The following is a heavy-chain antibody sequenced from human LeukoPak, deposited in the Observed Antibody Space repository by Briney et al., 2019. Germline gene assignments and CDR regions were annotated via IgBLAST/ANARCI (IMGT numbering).Heavy chain of an antibody. V-gene: IGHV3-30*03. CDR1: GFPFSSYG. D-gene: IGHD3-10*01. CDR3: ARVPVPRRWGDYYYYYMDA. CDR2: ISYDGSNK. J-gene: IGHJ6*03. Sequence: GGSLRLSCAASGFPFSSYGMHWVRQAPGKGLEWVPLISYDGSNKYYADSVKGRFTISRDNSENTLYLQMNSLRAEDMSLFYWARVPVPRRWGDYYYYYMDAWGKGTTVTVSS.